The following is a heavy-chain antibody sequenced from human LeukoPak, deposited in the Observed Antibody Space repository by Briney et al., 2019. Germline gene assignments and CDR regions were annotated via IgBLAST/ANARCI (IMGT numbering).Heavy chain of an antibody. CDR1: GGTFSSYA. V-gene: IGHV1-69*04. J-gene: IGHJ6*02. D-gene: IGHD5-24*01. Sequence: GSSVKVSCKASGGTFSSYAISWVRQAPGQGLEWMGRIIPILGIANYAQKFQGRVTITADKSTSTAYMELSSLRSEDTAVYYCARGTRWLQLIYYGMDVWGQGTTVTVSS. CDR2: IIPILGIA. CDR3: ARGTRWLQLIYYGMDV.